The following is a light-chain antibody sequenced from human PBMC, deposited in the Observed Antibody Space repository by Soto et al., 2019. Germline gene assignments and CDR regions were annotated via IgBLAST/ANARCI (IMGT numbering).Light chain of an antibody. Sequence: EIVLTHSPGTLSLSPGEIATLSCRASQSIRSSSLAWYQQKPGQAPRLLIYGASSRATGIPDRFSGSGSGTDFTLTISRLEPEDFAVYYCQQYGSSPSWTIGQGTKVDIK. J-gene: IGKJ1*01. CDR2: GAS. CDR3: QQYGSSPSWT. CDR1: QSIRSSS. V-gene: IGKV3-20*01.